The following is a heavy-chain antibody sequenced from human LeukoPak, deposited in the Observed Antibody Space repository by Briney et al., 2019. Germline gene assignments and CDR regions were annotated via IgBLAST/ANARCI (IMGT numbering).Heavy chain of an antibody. Sequence: GGSLRLSCAASGFNFGSYSMTWVRQAPGKGLEWVSYISSLSGTIYYADSVKGRFIISRDNAQNSLFLQMNSLRAEDTAVYYCVRDQGGAVSYWGQGTLVTVSS. V-gene: IGHV3-48*01. CDR3: VRDQGGAVSY. CDR1: GFNFGSYS. J-gene: IGHJ4*02. D-gene: IGHD3-16*01. CDR2: ISSLSGTI.